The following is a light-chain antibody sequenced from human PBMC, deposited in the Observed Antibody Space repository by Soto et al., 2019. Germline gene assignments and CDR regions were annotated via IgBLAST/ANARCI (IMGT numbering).Light chain of an antibody. CDR3: QQYESYPMT. V-gene: IGKV1-5*03. J-gene: IGKJ4*01. CDR1: QSISSW. Sequence: DSQMTQYPSTLSASIGDRVTITCRAGQSISSWLAWYQQKPGKAPKLLISKASTLQSGVPPRFSGSGSGTESALTISSLQPYDFATYYCQQYESYPMTFGGGTKVEIK. CDR2: KAS.